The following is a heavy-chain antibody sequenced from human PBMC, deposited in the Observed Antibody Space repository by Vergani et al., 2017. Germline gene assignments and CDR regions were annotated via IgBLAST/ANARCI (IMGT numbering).Heavy chain of an antibody. Sequence: EVQLVESGGGLVKPGGSLRLSCAASGFTFSSYAMSWVRQAPGKGLEWVSAISGSGGSTYYADSVKGRFTISRDNSKNTLYLHMNSLRAEDTAVYFCAKDISSWYYFDYWGQGTLVTVSS. CDR3: AKDISSWYYFDY. CDR2: ISGSGGST. V-gene: IGHV3-23*04. CDR1: GFTFSSYA. J-gene: IGHJ4*02. D-gene: IGHD6-13*01.